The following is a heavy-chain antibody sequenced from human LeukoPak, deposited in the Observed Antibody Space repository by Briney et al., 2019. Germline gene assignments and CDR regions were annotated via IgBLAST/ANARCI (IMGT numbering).Heavy chain of an antibody. V-gene: IGHV4-59*02. CDR3: ARHARGYSFGAWFDP. Sequence: SETLSLTCTVPSGSVNSSYWSWVRQPPAKGLEWIGFISNSGSTNYSPSFTRRLTISVDTSKNQVSLRLTSVPAADTAVYYCARHARGYSFGAWFDPWGQGVLVTVSS. J-gene: IGHJ5*02. CDR1: SGSVNSSY. D-gene: IGHD5-12*01. CDR2: ISNSGST.